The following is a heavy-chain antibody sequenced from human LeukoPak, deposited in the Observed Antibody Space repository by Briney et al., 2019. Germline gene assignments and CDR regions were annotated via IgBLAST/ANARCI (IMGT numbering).Heavy chain of an antibody. Sequence: ASVKVSCKASGYTFTNYGITWVRQAPGQGLEWMGWISASDGKTKYSQKLQGRVTMSTDTSTNTAYMELRSLRADDTAVYSCARDPPCWGGSCQFTDTTLDYWGQGTLVTVSS. V-gene: IGHV1-18*04. J-gene: IGHJ4*02. CDR3: ARDPPCWGGSCQFTDTTLDY. D-gene: IGHD2-15*01. CDR1: GYTFTNYG. CDR2: ISASDGKT.